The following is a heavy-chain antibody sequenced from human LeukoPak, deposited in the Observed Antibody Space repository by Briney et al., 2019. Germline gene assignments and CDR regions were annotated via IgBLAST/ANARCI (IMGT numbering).Heavy chain of an antibody. CDR2: IYYSGST. CDR3: ARPLREGDAFDI. Sequence: SETLSLTCTVSGGSISSHYWSWIRQPPGKGLEWIGYIYYSGSTNYNPSLKSRVTISVDTSKNQFSLKLSSVTAADTAVYYCARPLREGDAFDIWGQGTMVTVSS. V-gene: IGHV4-59*08. CDR1: GGSISSHY. J-gene: IGHJ3*02.